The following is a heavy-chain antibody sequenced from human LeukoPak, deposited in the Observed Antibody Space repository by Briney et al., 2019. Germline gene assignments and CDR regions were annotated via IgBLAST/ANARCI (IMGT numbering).Heavy chain of an antibody. Sequence: PGGSLRLSCAASGFTFSSCAMSWVRQAPGKGLEWVSAISGSGGSTYYADSVKGRFTISRDNSKNTLYLQMNSLRAEETAVYYCAKGIYDILTGYALAYYYGMDVWGQGTTVTVSS. V-gene: IGHV3-23*01. CDR3: AKGIYDILTGYALAYYYGMDV. J-gene: IGHJ6*02. CDR2: ISGSGGST. D-gene: IGHD3-9*01. CDR1: GFTFSSCA.